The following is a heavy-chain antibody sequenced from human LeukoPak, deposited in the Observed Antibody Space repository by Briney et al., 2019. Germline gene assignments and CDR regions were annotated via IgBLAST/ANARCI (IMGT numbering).Heavy chain of an antibody. V-gene: IGHV3-7*01. CDR3: ARDDIGSGRSGTFYYYMDV. J-gene: IGHJ6*03. D-gene: IGHD3-10*01. CDR1: GFTFRTYW. Sequence: GGSLRLSCAASGFTFRTYWMSWVRQAPGKGLEWVANIKQDGNEKYYVDSVKGRFTISRDNAKNSLYLQMNSLRAEDTAVYYCARDDIGSGRSGTFYYYMDVWGKGTTVTVSS. CDR2: IKQDGNEK.